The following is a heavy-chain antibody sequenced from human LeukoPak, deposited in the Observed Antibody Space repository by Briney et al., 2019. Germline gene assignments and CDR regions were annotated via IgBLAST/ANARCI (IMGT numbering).Heavy chain of an antibody. D-gene: IGHD2-2*01. V-gene: IGHV3-21*01. Sequence: GGSLRLSCAASGFTVTSYSMNWVRRAPGKGLEWVSSISSSSNYIYYADSVKGRFTISRDNAKNSLYLQMNSLRAEDTAVYCCARDPSGVVPAAMSDYWGQGTLVTVSS. CDR2: ISSSSNYI. J-gene: IGHJ4*02. CDR3: ARDPSGVVPAAMSDY. CDR1: GFTVTSYS.